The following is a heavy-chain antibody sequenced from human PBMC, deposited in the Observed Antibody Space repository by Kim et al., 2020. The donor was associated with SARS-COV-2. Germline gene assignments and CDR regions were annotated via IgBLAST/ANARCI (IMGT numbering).Heavy chain of an antibody. D-gene: IGHD3-10*01. V-gene: IGHV3-21*01. Sequence: GGSLRLSCAASGFTFSSYSMNWVRQAPGKGLEWVSSISSSSSYIYYADSVKGRFTISRDNAKNSLYLQMNSLRAEDTAVYYCARGLSSGSYFADAFDIWGQGTMVTVSS. CDR2: ISSSSSYI. CDR1: GFTFSSYS. J-gene: IGHJ3*02. CDR3: ARGLSSGSYFADAFDI.